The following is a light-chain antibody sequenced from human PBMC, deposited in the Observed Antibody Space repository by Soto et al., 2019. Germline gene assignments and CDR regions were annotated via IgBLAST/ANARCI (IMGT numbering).Light chain of an antibody. V-gene: IGLV2-14*01. CDR3: SSYTISSTVV. J-gene: IGLJ2*01. Sequence: QSALTQPASVSGPPGQSIAISCTGTSSDVGGYDYVSWYQQHPGKAPKVIIYDVNNRPSGVSNRFSGSKSGNTASLTISGLQAEDEADYYCSSYTISSTVVFGGGTKLTVL. CDR2: DVN. CDR1: SSDVGGYDY.